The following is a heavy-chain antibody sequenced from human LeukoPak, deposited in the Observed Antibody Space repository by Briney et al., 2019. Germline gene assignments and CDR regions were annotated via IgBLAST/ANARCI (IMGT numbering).Heavy chain of an antibody. CDR2: ISAYNGNT. D-gene: IGHD2-15*01. J-gene: IGHJ4*02. CDR1: GYTFTRYG. Sequence: ASVKVSCKASGYTFTRYGIIWVRQAPGQGLEWMGWISAYNGNTNYAQKLQDRVTMTKDTSTNTAYMELRSLRSDDTAVYYCARVMGLYSDACDYWGQGTLVTVSS. V-gene: IGHV1-18*01. CDR3: ARVMGLYSDACDY.